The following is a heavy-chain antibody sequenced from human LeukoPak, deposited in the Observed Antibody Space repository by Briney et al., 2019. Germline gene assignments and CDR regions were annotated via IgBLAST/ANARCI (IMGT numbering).Heavy chain of an antibody. V-gene: IGHV4-31*03. D-gene: IGHD3-22*01. J-gene: IGHJ4*02. CDR2: IYYSGST. CDR3: ARAAKDYYDSSAPDY. CDR1: GGSISSGGYY. Sequence: SETLSLTCTVSGGSISSGGYYWSWIRQHPGKGLGWIGYIYYSGSTYYNPSLKSRVTISVDTSKNQFSLKLSSVTAADTAVYYCARAAKDYYDSSAPDYWGQGTLVTVSS.